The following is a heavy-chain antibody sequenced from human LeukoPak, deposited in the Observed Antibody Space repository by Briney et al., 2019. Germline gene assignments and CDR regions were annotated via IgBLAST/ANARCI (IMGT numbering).Heavy chain of an antibody. J-gene: IGHJ3*02. V-gene: IGHV4-4*02. D-gene: IGHD3-3*01. CDR1: GGFISSSNW. CDR3: ARRQRRSLVLIILDDAFDI. Sequence: PSGTLSLTCAVSGGFISSSNWWSWVRQPPGKGLEWIGEIHHSGSTHYNPSLKSRVTISVDNSKNQFSLKLSSVTAADTAVYYCARRQRRSLVLIILDDAFDIWGQGTMVTVSS. CDR2: IHHSGST.